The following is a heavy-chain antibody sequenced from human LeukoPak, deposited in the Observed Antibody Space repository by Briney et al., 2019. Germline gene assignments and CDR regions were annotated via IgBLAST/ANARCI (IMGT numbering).Heavy chain of an antibody. D-gene: IGHD1-1*01. CDR1: GFTFSSYS. Sequence: PGGSLRLSCAASGFTFSSYSMNWVRQAPGKGLEWVSSISSSSSYIYYADSVKGRFTISRDNAKNSLYLQMNSLRAEDTAVYYCARDPTATDVVQPQSWFDPWGQGTLVTVSS. CDR2: ISSSSSYI. V-gene: IGHV3-21*01. CDR3: ARDPTATDVVQPQSWFDP. J-gene: IGHJ5*02.